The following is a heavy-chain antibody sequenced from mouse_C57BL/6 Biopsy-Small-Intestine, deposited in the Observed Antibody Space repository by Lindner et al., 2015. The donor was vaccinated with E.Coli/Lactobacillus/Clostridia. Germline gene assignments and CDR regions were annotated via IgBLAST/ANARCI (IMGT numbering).Heavy chain of an antibody. J-gene: IGHJ3*01. CDR3: ARDVWELDAFDI. CDR2: INAGNGNT. Sequence: SVKVSCKASGYTFTSYAMHWVRQAPGQRLEWMGWINAGNGNTEYSQKFQGRVTITRDTSASTAYMELSSLRSEDTAVYYCARDVWELDAFDIWGQGTMVTVSS. V-gene: IGHV1-84*02. CDR1: GYTFTSYA. D-gene: IGHD2-3*01.